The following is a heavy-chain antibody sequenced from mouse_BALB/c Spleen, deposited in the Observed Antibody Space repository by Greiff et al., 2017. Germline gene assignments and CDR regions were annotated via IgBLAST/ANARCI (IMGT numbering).Heavy chain of an antibody. D-gene: IGHD2-1*01. J-gene: IGHJ4*01. CDR3: ARYGNSYAMDY. V-gene: IGHV5-4*02. Sequence: EVKLVESGGGLVKPGGSLKLSCAASGFTFSDYYMYWVRQTPEKRLEWVATISDGGSYTYYPDSVKGRFTISRDNAKNNLYLQMSSLRSEDTALYYCARYGNSYAMDYWGQGTSVTVSS. CDR1: GFTFSDYY. CDR2: ISDGGSYT.